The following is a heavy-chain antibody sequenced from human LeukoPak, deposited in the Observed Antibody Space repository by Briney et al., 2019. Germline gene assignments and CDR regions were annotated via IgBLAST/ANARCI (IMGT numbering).Heavy chain of an antibody. CDR1: GFTFSSYG. D-gene: IGHD6-6*01. V-gene: IGHV3-30*02. CDR3: ARVQYSSSAAFDI. J-gene: IGHJ3*02. CDR2: IRYDGSNK. Sequence: GGSLRLSCAASGFTFSSYGMHWVRQAPGKGLEWVAFIRYDGSNKYYADSVKGRFTISRDNSKNTLYLQMNSLRAEDTAVYYCARVQYSSSAAFDIWGQGTMVTVSS.